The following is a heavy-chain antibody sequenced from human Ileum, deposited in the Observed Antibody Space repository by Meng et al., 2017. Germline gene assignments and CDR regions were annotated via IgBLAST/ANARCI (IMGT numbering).Heavy chain of an antibody. CDR1: GGSFSTYY. CDR2: ISRSGTT. D-gene: IGHD4-11*01. J-gene: IGHJ4*02. Sequence: LTQWCEGLFKPLETLSLTCAIGGGSFSTYYWSWIRQPPGKGLEWIGEISRSGTTNYNPSLKSRVTISVDTSKNQFSLTVTSVTAADSALYYCARSGVTTVTYLDWGKGTLVTVSS. CDR3: ARSGVTTVTYLD. V-gene: IGHV4-34*01.